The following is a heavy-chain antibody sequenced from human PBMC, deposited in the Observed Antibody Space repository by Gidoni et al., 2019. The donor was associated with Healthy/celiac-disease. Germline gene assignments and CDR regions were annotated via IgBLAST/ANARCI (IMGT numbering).Heavy chain of an antibody. CDR3: ARDSSGWYLGWFDP. Sequence: QVQLVESGGGVVQPGRSLRLSCAASGFTFSSYGMHWVRQAPGKGLEWVAVIWYDGSNKYYADSVKGRFTISRDNSKNTLYLQMNSLRAEDTAVYYCARDSSGWYLGWFDPWGQGTLVTVSS. CDR1: GFTFSSYG. CDR2: IWYDGSNK. D-gene: IGHD6-19*01. J-gene: IGHJ5*02. V-gene: IGHV3-33*01.